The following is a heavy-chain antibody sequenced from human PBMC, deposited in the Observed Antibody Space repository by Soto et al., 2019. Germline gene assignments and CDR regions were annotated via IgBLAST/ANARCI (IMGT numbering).Heavy chain of an antibody. J-gene: IGHJ6*02. CDR1: GGTFSSYA. V-gene: IGHV1-69*13. D-gene: IGHD3-3*01. CDR2: IIPIFGTA. CDR3: ASYYDFWSGSPARYGMDV. Sequence: SVKVSCKASGGTFSSYAISWVRQAPGQGLEWMGGIIPIFGTANYAQKFQGRVTITADESTSTAYMELSSLRSEDTAVYYCASYYDFWSGSPARYGMDVWGQGTTVTVSS.